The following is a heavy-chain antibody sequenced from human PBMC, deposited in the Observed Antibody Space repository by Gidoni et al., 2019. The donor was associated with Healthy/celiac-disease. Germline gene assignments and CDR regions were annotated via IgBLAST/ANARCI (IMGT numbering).Heavy chain of an antibody. Sequence: EVQLLESGGGLVQPGGSLRLSCAASGFTFGSYAMSWVRQSPGKGLEWVSAISGSGGSTYYADSVKGRFTISRDNSKNTLYLQMNSLRAEDTAVYYCAKDRNDFWSGYFHDAFDIWGQGTMVTVSS. V-gene: IGHV3-23*01. J-gene: IGHJ3*02. CDR1: GFTFGSYA. CDR3: AKDRNDFWSGYFHDAFDI. CDR2: ISGSGGST. D-gene: IGHD3-3*01.